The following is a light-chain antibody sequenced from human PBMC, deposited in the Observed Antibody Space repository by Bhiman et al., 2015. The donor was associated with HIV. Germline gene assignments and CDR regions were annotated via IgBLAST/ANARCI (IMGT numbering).Light chain of an antibody. Sequence: SYELTQPPSVSVAPGKTARITCGGNNIGSKSVHWYQQKPGQAPVLVIYYDNDRPSGIPERFSGSNSGNTATLTISRVEAGDEADYYCQVWDSSCDPPVFGGGTKLTVL. CDR2: YDN. CDR3: QVWDSSCDPPV. J-gene: IGLJ3*02. CDR1: NIGSKS. V-gene: IGLV3-21*04.